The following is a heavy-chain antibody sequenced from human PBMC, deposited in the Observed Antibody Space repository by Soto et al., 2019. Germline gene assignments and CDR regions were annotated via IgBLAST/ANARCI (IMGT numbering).Heavy chain of an antibody. J-gene: IGHJ6*03. D-gene: IGHD4-17*01. Sequence: QVQLVESGGGVVQPGRSLRLSCAASGFTFSSYGMHWVRQAPGKGLEWVAVIWYDGSNKYYADSVKGRFTISRDNSKNTLYLQMNSLRAEDTAVYYCARDRYGDYPVYYVDVWGKGTTVTVSS. CDR1: GFTFSSYG. CDR2: IWYDGSNK. V-gene: IGHV3-33*01. CDR3: ARDRYGDYPVYYVDV.